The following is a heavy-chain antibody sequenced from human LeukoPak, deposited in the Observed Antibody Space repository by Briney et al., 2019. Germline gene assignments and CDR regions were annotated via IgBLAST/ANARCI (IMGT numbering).Heavy chain of an antibody. D-gene: IGHD3-22*01. V-gene: IGHV3-23*01. Sequence: GGSLRLSCAASGFTLSAYVMHWVRQAPGKGLEWVSAISATSGTTYYADSVKGRFTISRDNSKTTLSLQMNSLRAEDTAVYYCAKGRYDGSGYPYFDYWGQGTLVTVSS. CDR2: ISATSGTT. CDR1: GFTLSAYV. J-gene: IGHJ4*02. CDR3: AKGRYDGSGYPYFDY.